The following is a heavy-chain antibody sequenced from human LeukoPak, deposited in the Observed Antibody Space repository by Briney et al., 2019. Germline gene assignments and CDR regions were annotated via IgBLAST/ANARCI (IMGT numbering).Heavy chain of an antibody. CDR2: INPNSGAT. J-gene: IGHJ5*02. V-gene: IGHV1-2*02. CDR3: AKGYGDYSDWFDP. CDR1: GYTFSGRY. Sequence: SVKVSCKASGYTFSGRYVHWVRQAPGQGLEWMGWINPNSGATKYAQKFQGRLTMTGDTSITTAYMELSGLTSDDTAVYYCAKGYGDYSDWFDPWGREPRSPSPQ. D-gene: IGHD5-18*01.